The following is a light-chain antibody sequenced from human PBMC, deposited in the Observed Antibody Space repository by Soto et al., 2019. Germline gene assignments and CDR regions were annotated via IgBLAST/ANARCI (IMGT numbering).Light chain of an antibody. Sequence: DIQMTQSPATLSASVGDRVTITCRASQRVDRWLAWYQQKPGEAPKLLISDASTLESGVPSRFSGSGSVTEFTLAIASLQPDDFATYYCQQYKDYTYTFGQGTRVENK. CDR2: DAS. CDR3: QQYKDYTYT. V-gene: IGKV1-5*01. J-gene: IGKJ1*01. CDR1: QRVDRW.